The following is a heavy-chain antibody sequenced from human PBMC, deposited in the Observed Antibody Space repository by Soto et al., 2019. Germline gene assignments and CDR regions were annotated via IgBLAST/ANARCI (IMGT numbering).Heavy chain of an antibody. CDR2: INHSGST. Sequence: QVQLQQWGAGLLKPSETLSLTCAVYGGSFSGYYWSWIRQPPGKGLEWIGEINHSGSTNYNPSLKSRVTISVDTSKNQFSLKLSSVTAADTAVYYCARGDPYGRIDYWGQGTLVTVSS. V-gene: IGHV4-34*01. CDR1: GGSFSGYY. CDR3: ARGDPYGRIDY. J-gene: IGHJ4*02. D-gene: IGHD3-16*01.